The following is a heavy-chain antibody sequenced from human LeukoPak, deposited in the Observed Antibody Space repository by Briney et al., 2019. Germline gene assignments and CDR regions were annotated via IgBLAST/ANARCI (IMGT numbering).Heavy chain of an antibody. Sequence: PSETLSLTCTVSDGSIRTYYWSWIRQPPGRGLEWVGYIYYSGSTYYNPSLKSRVTISVDTSKNQFSLKLSSVTAADTAVYYCARQTQGDYWGQGTLVTVSS. CDR2: IYYSGST. CDR1: DGSIRTYY. V-gene: IGHV4-59*08. J-gene: IGHJ4*02. CDR3: ARQTQGDY.